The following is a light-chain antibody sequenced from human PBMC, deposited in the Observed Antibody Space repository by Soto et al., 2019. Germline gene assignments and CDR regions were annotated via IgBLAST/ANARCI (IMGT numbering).Light chain of an antibody. V-gene: IGLV4-69*01. CDR2: INSDGSH. CDR1: SGHSSFA. J-gene: IGLJ2*01. Sequence: QLVLTQSPSASASLGASVKLTCTLSSGHSSFAIAWHQQQPEKGPRYLMKINSDGSHTKGDGIPDRFSGSGSGAERYLTISGLQSEDEAEYYCQTWGTGIVFGGGTKLTVL. CDR3: QTWGTGIV.